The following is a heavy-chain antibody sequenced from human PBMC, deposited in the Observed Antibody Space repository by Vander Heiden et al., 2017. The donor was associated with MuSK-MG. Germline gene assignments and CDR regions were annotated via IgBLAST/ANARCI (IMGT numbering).Heavy chain of an antibody. D-gene: IGHD3-10*01. CDR3: ARLSMVRGVDYFDY. V-gene: IGHV4-39*01. Sequence: QLQLQESGPGLVKPSENLSLTCTVSGGSISSNSYCWGCIRRPPVKGLEWIGSIYYGGRTYYNPSLKSRVTISVDTSENQFSRKLSSVTAADTAVYYCARLSMVRGVDYFDYWGQGTLVTVSS. CDR2: IYYGGRT. CDR1: GGSISSNSYC. J-gene: IGHJ4*02.